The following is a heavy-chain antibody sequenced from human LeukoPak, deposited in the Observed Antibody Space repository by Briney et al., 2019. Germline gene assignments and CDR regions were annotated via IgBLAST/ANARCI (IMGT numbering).Heavy chain of an antibody. J-gene: IGHJ4*02. CDR3: AREDCTNGVCSHFDY. CDR2: INWNGGST. CDR1: GFTLDDYG. V-gene: IGHV3-20*04. Sequence: PGGSLRLSCAASGFTLDDYGMSWVRHAPGKGLEWVSGINWNGGSTGYADSVKGRFTISRDNAKNSLYLQMNSLRAEDTALYYCAREDCTNGVCSHFDYWGQGTLVTVSS. D-gene: IGHD2-8*01.